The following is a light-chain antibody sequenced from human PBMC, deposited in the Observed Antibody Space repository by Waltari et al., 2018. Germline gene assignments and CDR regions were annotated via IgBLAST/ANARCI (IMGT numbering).Light chain of an antibody. CDR3: ATWDDSLNGPV. J-gene: IGLJ3*02. Sequence: QSVLTQPPSASGTPGQRVTFSCSGSTSNIGTHIVSWYRQFPGTAPKLLIHSNNQRPSGVPDRFSGSKSGTSASLAISGLQSEDEAFYYCATWDDSLNGPVFGGGTKLNV. CDR1: TSNIGTHI. V-gene: IGLV1-44*01. CDR2: SNN.